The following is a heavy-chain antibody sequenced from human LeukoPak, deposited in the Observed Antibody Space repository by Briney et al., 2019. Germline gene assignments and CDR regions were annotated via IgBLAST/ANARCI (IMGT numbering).Heavy chain of an antibody. CDR3: AKPVAGSSLGAFDI. J-gene: IGHJ3*02. D-gene: IGHD6-19*01. Sequence: PGGSLRLSCAGSGFTFTSYWMSWVRQAPGKGLEWVANIKQDGSEKYYVDSVKGRFTISRDNSRSTLYLQTNSLRVEDTAVYYCAKPVAGSSLGAFDIWGQGTMVTVSS. V-gene: IGHV3-7*05. CDR2: IKQDGSEK. CDR1: GFTFTSYW.